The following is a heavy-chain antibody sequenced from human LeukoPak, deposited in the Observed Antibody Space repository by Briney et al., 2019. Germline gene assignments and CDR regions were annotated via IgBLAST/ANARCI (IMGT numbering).Heavy chain of an antibody. V-gene: IGHV1-2*02. CDR1: GYTFTGYY. D-gene: IGHD4-17*01. Sequence: ASVKVSCKASGYTFTGYYMHWVRQAPGQGLEWMGWISPNSGGTNYAQKFQGRVTMTRDTSISTAYMELSRLRSDDTAVYYCARADYGDYDGFDYWGQGTLVTVSS. J-gene: IGHJ4*02. CDR3: ARADYGDYDGFDY. CDR2: ISPNSGGT.